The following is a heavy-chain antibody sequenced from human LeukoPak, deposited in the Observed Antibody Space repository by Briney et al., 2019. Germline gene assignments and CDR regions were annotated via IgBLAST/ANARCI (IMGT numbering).Heavy chain of an antibody. CDR2: INRDGSTT. Sequence: PGGSLRLSCAASESTFIKFWMHWVRHAPGKGLVWVSGINRDGSTTTYADSVKGRFTVSRDNAKNTLYLQMNSLRAEDTAVYYCARGNYYGMDVWGQGTTVTVSS. D-gene: IGHD2/OR15-2a*01. CDR3: ARGNYYGMDV. V-gene: IGHV3-74*03. CDR1: ESTFIKFW. J-gene: IGHJ6*02.